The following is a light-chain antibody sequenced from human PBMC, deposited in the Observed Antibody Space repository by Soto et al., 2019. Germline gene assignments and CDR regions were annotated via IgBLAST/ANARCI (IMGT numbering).Light chain of an antibody. V-gene: IGKV3-15*01. CDR1: QSXTXX. CDR3: XXYKNWPPLT. Sequence: EIVMTQSPATLSVSPGETATLSCRASQSXTXXXAWYQQKPGQGPRLLIYGAFTRATXIPARFSGSGSGTXXXXXXXXXQSEDFXVYXXXXYKNWPPLTFGGGTKVEIK. J-gene: IGKJ4*01. CDR2: GAF.